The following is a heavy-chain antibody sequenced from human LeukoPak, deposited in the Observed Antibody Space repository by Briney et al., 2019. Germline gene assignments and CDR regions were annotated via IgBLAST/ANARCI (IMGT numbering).Heavy chain of an antibody. Sequence: SVKVSCKASGGTFSNYAISWVRQAPGQGLEWMGGIIPLFRAANSAQKFQGRVTITADESTHTAYMELSSLTSEDTAVYYCARDPPYYDSSSYKPDWGQGTLVTVSS. J-gene: IGHJ4*02. CDR3: ARDPPYYDSSSYKPD. CDR1: GGTFSNYA. CDR2: IIPLFRAA. V-gene: IGHV1-69*01. D-gene: IGHD3-22*01.